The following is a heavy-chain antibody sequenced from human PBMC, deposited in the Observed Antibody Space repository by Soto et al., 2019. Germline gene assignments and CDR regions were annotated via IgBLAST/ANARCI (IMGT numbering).Heavy chain of an antibody. CDR1: GFTFSNAW. Sequence: EVQLVESGGGLVKPGGSLRLSCAASGFTFSNAWMNWVRQAPGKRLEWVGRIKSKTDGGTTDYAAPVKGRFTISRDDSKNTLYLQMNSLKTEDTAVYYCTTPEGIAAADPYWGQGTLVTVSS. CDR2: IKSKTDGGTT. D-gene: IGHD6-13*01. CDR3: TTPEGIAAADPY. V-gene: IGHV3-15*07. J-gene: IGHJ4*02.